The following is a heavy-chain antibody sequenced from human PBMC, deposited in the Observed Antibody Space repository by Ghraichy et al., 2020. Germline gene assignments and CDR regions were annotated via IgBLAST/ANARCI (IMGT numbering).Heavy chain of an antibody. D-gene: IGHD3-3*01. V-gene: IGHV4-39*01. CDR2: IYYSGST. CDR3: ATRSYDFWSGYDAFDI. J-gene: IGHJ3*02. Sequence: SETLSLTCTVSGGSISSSSYYWGWIRQPPGKGLEWIGSIYYSGSTYYNPSLKSRVTISVDTSKNQFSLKLSSVTTADTAVYYCATRSYDFWSGYDAFDIWGQGTTVTVSS. CDR1: GGSISSSSYY.